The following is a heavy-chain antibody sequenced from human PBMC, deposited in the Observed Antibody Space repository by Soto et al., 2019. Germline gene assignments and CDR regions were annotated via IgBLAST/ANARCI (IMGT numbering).Heavy chain of an antibody. CDR3: ARTDYGDSSGYYYVH. D-gene: IGHD3-22*01. V-gene: IGHV1-2*04. J-gene: IGHJ4*02. Sequence: ASVKVSCKASGYTFTGYYMHWVRQAPGQGLEWMGWINPNSGGTNYAQKFQGWVTMTRDTSISTAYMELSRLRSDDTAVYYCARTDYGDSSGYYYVHWGQGTLVTVSS. CDR1: GYTFTGYY. CDR2: INPNSGGT.